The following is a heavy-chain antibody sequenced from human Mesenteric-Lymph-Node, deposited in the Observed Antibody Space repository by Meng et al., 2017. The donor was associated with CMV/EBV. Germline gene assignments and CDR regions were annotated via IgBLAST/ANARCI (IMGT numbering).Heavy chain of an antibody. J-gene: IGHJ6*02. D-gene: IGHD1-1*01. Sequence: GSLRLSCAASGFTFSHYSMYWVRQAPGKGLEWIGDIYYSTNTNYNPSLKSRVTISVDTSKNQFSLRLTSVTSADTAVYYCATSGGFYYYGMDVWGRGTTVTVSS. CDR1: GFTFSHYS. V-gene: IGHV4-59*01. CDR3: ATSGGFYYYGMDV. CDR2: IYYSTNT.